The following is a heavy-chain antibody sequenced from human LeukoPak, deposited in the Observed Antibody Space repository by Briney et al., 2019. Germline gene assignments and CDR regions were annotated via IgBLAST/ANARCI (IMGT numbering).Heavy chain of an antibody. Sequence: SETLSLTCTVSGGSINSYYWSWIRQLPGRGLQSIGYIYDSGSTRYNPSLKSRVTMSVDTSNNQFSMNLTSVTAADTAVYYCARVQVRELFPDFWGQGTLVTVSS. CDR3: ARVQVRELFPDF. D-gene: IGHD3-10*01. V-gene: IGHV4-59*01. CDR2: IYDSGST. J-gene: IGHJ4*02. CDR1: GGSINSYY.